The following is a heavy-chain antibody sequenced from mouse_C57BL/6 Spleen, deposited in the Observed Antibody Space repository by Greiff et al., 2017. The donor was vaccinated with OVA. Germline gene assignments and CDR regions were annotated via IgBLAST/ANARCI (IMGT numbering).Heavy chain of an antibody. CDR3: AREMGQGGAMDY. V-gene: IGHV5-4*01. CDR2: ISDGGSYT. Sequence: EVKLLESGGGLVKPGGSLKLSCAASGFTFSSYAMSWVRQTPEKRLEWVATISDGGSYTYYPDNVKGRFTISRDNAKNDLYLQRSHLKAEDTAMYCCAREMGQGGAMDYWGQGTSVTVSS. D-gene: IGHD3-3*01. CDR1: GFTFSSYA. J-gene: IGHJ4*01.